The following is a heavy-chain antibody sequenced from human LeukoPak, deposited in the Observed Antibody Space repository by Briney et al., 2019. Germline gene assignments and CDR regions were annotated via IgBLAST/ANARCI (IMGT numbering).Heavy chain of an antibody. Sequence: SETLSLTCAVPGYYISSGYYWTVIRQPPGRGLEWIASMYHSGTTYYNPSLKSRVTISIDTSKNQLSLSLSSVTAADTAFYYCARHREGSTPWVFDSWGQGTLVTVSA. J-gene: IGHJ4*02. CDR2: MYHSGTT. D-gene: IGHD2-15*01. V-gene: IGHV4-38-2*01. CDR1: GYYISSGYY. CDR3: ARHREGSTPWVFDS.